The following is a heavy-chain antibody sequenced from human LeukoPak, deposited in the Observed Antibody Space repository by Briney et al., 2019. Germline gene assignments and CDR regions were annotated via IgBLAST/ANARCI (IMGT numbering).Heavy chain of an antibody. J-gene: IGHJ4*02. CDR1: GFTFSSYA. CDR3: ARDLFRVDTAMVTPYYFDY. Sequence: GGSLRLSCAASGFTFSSYAMSWVRQAPGKGLEWVSAISGSGGSTYYADSVKGRFTISRDNSKNTLYLQMNSLRAEDTAVYYCARDLFRVDTAMVTPYYFDYWGQGTLVTVSS. CDR2: ISGSGGST. V-gene: IGHV3-23*01. D-gene: IGHD5-18*01.